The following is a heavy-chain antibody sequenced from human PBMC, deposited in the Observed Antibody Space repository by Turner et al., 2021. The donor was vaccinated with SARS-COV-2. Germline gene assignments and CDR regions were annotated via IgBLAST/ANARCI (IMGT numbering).Heavy chain of an antibody. Sequence: QVQLQESGPGLVKPSETLSLTCTVSGGSISSKSWRWIRQSPGRGLEWIGYFYKIGSIDYNPTLRSRVTISVDTSKNQLSLKLIAVTAADTAVYYCARHQGSASGYDHGMNVWGQGTAVIVSS. CDR2: FYKIGSI. CDR3: ARHQGSASGYDHGMNV. J-gene: IGHJ6*02. CDR1: GGSISSKS. V-gene: IGHV4-59*08. D-gene: IGHD1-26*01.